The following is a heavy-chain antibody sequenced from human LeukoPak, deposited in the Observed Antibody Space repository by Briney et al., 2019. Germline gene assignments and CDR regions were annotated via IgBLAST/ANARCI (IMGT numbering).Heavy chain of an antibody. CDR2: IKQDGSEK. Sequence: PGGSLRLSCVVSGFTFRIYWMSWVRQAPGKGLEWVAKIKQDGSEKYYVDSVKGRFTISRDNAKNSQYLQMNSLRAEDTAVYYCARDRGMDVWGQGTTVTVSS. CDR1: GFTFRIYW. V-gene: IGHV3-7*05. CDR3: ARDRGMDV. J-gene: IGHJ6*02.